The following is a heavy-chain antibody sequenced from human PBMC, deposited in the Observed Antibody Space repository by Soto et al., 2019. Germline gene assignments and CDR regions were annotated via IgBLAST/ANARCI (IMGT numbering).Heavy chain of an antibody. CDR2: IIPIFGTA. J-gene: IGHJ4*02. V-gene: IGHV1-69*13. D-gene: IGHD1-7*01. CDR1: GGTFSSYA. Sequence: ASVKVSCKASGGTFSSYAISLVRQAPGQGLEWMGGIIPIFGTANYAQKFQGRVTITADESTSTAYMELSSLRSEDTAVYYCARSPSITGTTFDYWGQGTLVTVSS. CDR3: ARSPSITGTTFDY.